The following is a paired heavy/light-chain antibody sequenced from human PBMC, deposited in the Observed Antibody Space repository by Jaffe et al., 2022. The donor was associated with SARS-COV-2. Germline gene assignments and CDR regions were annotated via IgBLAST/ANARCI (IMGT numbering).Heavy chain of an antibody. Sequence: EMQLLESGGGLAQPGGSLRLACAASGFTFRNNALGWVRQAPGRGLELVSSIGSSGDSTLYADSVKGRFTISRDNSKDTIFLQMNNLRADDTAVYYCAKAGPYYLDFWGQGTQVTVSS. V-gene: IGHV3-23*01. CDR1: GFTFRNNA. CDR2: IGSSGDST. CDR3: AKAGPYYLDF. D-gene: IGHD3-10*01. J-gene: IGHJ4*02.
Light chain of an antibody. V-gene: IGKV3-15*01. CDR1: QSVSRS. CDR3: QQYNNWPRT. J-gene: IGKJ1*01. Sequence: EVVMTQSPATLSVSPGERAILSCRASQSVSRSLAWYQQKPGQAPRLVIYGASTRATGFPARFSGSGSGTEFSLTISSLQSEDFAVYYCQQYNNWPRTFGQGTKVEIK. CDR2: GAS.